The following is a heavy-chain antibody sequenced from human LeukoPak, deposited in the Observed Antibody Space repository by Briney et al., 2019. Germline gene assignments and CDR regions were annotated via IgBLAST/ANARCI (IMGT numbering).Heavy chain of an antibody. CDR3: ATDRSIPVATILGGG. CDR2: VDPEDGET. Sequence: ASVKISCKVSGYTFTDYYMHWVQQAPGKGLEWMGLVDPEDGETIYAEKFQGRVTITADTSTDTAYMELSSLRSEDTAVYYCATDRSIPVATILGGGWGQGTLVTVSS. V-gene: IGHV1-69-2*01. D-gene: IGHD5-12*01. J-gene: IGHJ4*02. CDR1: GYTFTDYY.